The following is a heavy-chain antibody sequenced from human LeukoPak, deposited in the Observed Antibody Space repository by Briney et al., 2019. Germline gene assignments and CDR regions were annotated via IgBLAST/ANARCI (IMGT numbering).Heavy chain of an antibody. J-gene: IGHJ4*02. D-gene: IGHD4-23*01. Sequence: PSETLSVTCTVSGGSISSSSYYWGWIRQPPGKGLEWIGSIYYSGSTYYNPSLKSRVTISVDTSKNQFSLKLSSVTAADTAVYYCARLQDDGGNGEFDYWGQGTLVTVSS. V-gene: IGHV4-39*07. CDR2: IYYSGST. CDR3: ARLQDDGGNGEFDY. CDR1: GGSISSSSYY.